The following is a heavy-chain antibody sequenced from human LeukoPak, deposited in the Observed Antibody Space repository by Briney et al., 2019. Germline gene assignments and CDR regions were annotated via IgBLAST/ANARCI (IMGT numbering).Heavy chain of an antibody. CDR1: GYDFTAHG. CDR2: ISTYNGNT. D-gene: IGHD1-7*01. J-gene: IGHJ4*02. Sequence: GASVKVSCKTSGYDFTAHGIGWARQAPGQGLEWVGWISTYNGNTNYAQKLQGRVTLTTDTSTSTAYMELRNLRSDDTATYFCARRNYGKLHFDYWGQGTLVTVSS. V-gene: IGHV1-18*01. CDR3: ARRNYGKLHFDY.